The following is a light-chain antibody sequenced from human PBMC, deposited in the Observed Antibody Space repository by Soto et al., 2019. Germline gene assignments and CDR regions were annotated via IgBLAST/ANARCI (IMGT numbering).Light chain of an antibody. CDR1: QGIRSE. V-gene: IGKV1-6*01. J-gene: IGKJ1*01. Sequence: AIQMTQSPSSLSASVGDRVTITCRASQGIRSELAWYQQKPGKAPNLLIYAASTLQSGVPSRFSGSGSGTDFTLAISSLQPEDFANYYCLHDYNYPRTFGQGTKVEIK. CDR3: LHDYNYPRT. CDR2: AAS.